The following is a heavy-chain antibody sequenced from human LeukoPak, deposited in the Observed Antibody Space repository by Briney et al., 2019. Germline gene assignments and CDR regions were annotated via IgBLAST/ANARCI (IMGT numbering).Heavy chain of an antibody. CDR2: IYTSGST. V-gene: IGHV4-4*07. Sequence: PSETLSLTCTVSGGSISSYYWSWIRQPPGKGLEWIGRIYTSGSTNYNPSLKSRVTISVDKSKKQFSLKLSSVTAADTAVYYCARDPIAAAGKDYWGQGTLVTVSS. D-gene: IGHD6-13*01. J-gene: IGHJ4*02. CDR1: GGSISSYY. CDR3: ARDPIAAAGKDY.